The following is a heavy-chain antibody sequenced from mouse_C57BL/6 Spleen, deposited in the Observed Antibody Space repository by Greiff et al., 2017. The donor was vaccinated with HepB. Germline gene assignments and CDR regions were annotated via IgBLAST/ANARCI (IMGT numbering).Heavy chain of an antibody. CDR2: INPSSGYT. CDR3: ARSEVGSSRYFDY. J-gene: IGHJ2*01. Sequence: QVQLQQSGAELAKPGASVKLSCKASGYTFTSYWMHWVKQRPGQGLEWIGYINPSSGYTKYNQKFKDKATLTADKSSSTAYMQLSSLTYEDSAVYYCARSEVGSSRYFDYWGQGTTLTVSS. D-gene: IGHD1-1*01. CDR1: GYTFTSYW. V-gene: IGHV1-7*01.